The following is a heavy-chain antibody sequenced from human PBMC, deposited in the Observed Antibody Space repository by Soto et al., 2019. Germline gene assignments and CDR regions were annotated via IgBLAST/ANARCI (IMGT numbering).Heavy chain of an antibody. CDR1: GYSFAIYG. CDR2: ISGYNSNT. D-gene: IGHD1-26*01. Sequence: GASVKVSCKAAGYSFAIYGITWVRQAPGQGLEWMGWISGYNSNTNYAQKFEGRVTMTKDTTKSTAYLEVRSLRFDDTAVYYCGRERQWEPVLYWGQGTPVTVSS. CDR3: GRERQWEPVLY. V-gene: IGHV1-18*01. J-gene: IGHJ4*02.